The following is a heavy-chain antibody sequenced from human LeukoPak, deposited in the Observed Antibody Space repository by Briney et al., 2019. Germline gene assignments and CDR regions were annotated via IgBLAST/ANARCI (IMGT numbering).Heavy chain of an antibody. J-gene: IGHJ4*02. D-gene: IGHD2-15*01. CDR1: GFTFSNYA. CDR3: ARGRNYCSSGSCFPDY. CDR2: ISGTGGGT. V-gene: IGHV3-23*01. Sequence: GGSLRLSCAASGFTFSNYAMSWVRQAPGKGLEGVSAISGTGGGTYYADSVKGRFTISRDNSENTLYLQMNSLRAEDTAAYYCARGRNYCSSGSCFPDYWGQGTLVTVSS.